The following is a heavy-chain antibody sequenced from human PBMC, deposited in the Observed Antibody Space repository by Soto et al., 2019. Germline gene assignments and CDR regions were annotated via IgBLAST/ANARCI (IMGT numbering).Heavy chain of an antibody. CDR3: ARPSNNYVAH. Sequence: GESLKISCKGSAYTFTSYWISWVRQMPGKGLEWMGRIEPSDSYTNYSPSLQGHVTISVDKSVSTAYLHWGSLKASDTAMYYCARPSNNYVAHWGQGTLVTVSS. CDR2: IEPSDSYT. D-gene: IGHD4-4*01. CDR1: AYTFTSYW. V-gene: IGHV5-10-1*01. J-gene: IGHJ4*02.